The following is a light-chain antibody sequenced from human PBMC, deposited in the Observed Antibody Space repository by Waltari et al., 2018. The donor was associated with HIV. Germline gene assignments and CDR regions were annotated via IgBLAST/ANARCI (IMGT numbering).Light chain of an antibody. CDR2: EVS. CDR1: TSDIGNYNY. Sequence: QSALTQPASVSGSPGQSITISCTGTTSDIGNYNYVSWYQHHPGRAPKLIIYEVSNRPSGVSMRFSGSKSGNTASLTVSGLHAEDEGDYYCSSYSSSTSPYVFGTGTKVTVV. V-gene: IGLV2-14*01. CDR3: SSYSSSTSPYV. J-gene: IGLJ1*01.